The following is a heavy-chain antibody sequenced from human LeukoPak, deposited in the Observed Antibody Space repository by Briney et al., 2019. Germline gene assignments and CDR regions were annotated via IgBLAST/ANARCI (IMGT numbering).Heavy chain of an antibody. CDR1: GFTFSSYA. J-gene: IGHJ4*02. V-gene: IGHV3-23*01. D-gene: IGHD3-22*01. CDR3: AKGKWLTESPLDY. CDR2: ISGSGGSI. Sequence: GGSLRLSCAASGFTFSSYAMSWVRQAPGKGLEWVSAISGSGGSIGYADSVKGRFTISRDNAKNSLYLRMNSLRAEDTALYYCAKGKWLTESPLDYWGQGTLVTVSS.